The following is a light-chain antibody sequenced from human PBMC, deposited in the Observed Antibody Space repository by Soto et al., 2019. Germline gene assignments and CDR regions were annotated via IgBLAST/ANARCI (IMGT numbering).Light chain of an antibody. J-gene: IGKJ1*01. CDR3: QHYNNYPWT. Sequence: DIQMTQSPSTLSASVGDRVTITCRASQSISSWLAWYQQKPGKAPKLLIYDASSLESGVPSRFSGSGSGTEFTLTLSGLQPDDFATYYCQHYNNYPWTFGQGTKVELK. CDR1: QSISSW. CDR2: DAS. V-gene: IGKV1-5*01.